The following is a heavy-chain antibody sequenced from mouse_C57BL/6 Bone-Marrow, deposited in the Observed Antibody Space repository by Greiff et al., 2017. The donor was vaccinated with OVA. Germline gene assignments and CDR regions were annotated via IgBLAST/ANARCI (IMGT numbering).Heavy chain of an antibody. D-gene: IGHD1-1*01. Sequence: VQLKESVAELVRPGASVKLSCTASGFNIKNTYMHWVKQRPEQGLGWIGRIDPANGNTKYAPKFQGKATITADTSSNTAYLQLSSLTSEDTAIYYCARYYYYGSSFDDWGQGTTLTVSS. CDR2: IDPANGNT. J-gene: IGHJ2*01. CDR1: GFNIKNTY. CDR3: ARYYYYGSSFDD. V-gene: IGHV14-3*01.